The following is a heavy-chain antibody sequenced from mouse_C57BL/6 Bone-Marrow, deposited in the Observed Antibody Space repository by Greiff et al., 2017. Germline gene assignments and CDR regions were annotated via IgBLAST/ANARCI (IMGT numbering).Heavy chain of an antibody. Sequence: EVKLQESGPGLVKPSQSLSLTCSVTGYSITSGYYWNWIRQYPGNKLEWMGYISYDGSNNYNPSLKNRISITRDTSKNQFFLKLNSVTTEDTATYYCARGGCDYQAMDYWGQGTSVTVSS. V-gene: IGHV3-6*01. CDR3: ARGGCDYQAMDY. CDR2: ISYDGSN. J-gene: IGHJ4*01. CDR1: GYSITSGYY.